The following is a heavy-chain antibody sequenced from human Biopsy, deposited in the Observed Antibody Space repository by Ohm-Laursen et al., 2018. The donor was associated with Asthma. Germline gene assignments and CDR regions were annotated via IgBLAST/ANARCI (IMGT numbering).Heavy chain of an antibody. J-gene: IGHJ4*02. Sequence: VKIPCKSLGGTFNTYVIGWVRQAPGQGLEWMGGINSVFGTTTYPQKFQDRVTITADDSTSTVYMELSSLRSEDTAVYYCARKAGSCISRTCYSLDFWGQGALVTVSS. D-gene: IGHD2-2*01. CDR3: ARKAGSCISRTCYSLDF. CDR2: INSVFGTT. V-gene: IGHV1-69*13. CDR1: GGTFNTYV.